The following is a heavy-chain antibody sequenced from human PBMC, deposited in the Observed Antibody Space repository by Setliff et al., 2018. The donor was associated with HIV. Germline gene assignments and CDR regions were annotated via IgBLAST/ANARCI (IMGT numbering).Heavy chain of an antibody. Sequence: SETLSLTCAVYGGSFSAYYWSWIRQSPEMGLEWIAEISHTGSTKYNPSLGSRVTISLATPKNQFSLSLRSLSAADTAVYYCARDKRYRFPFDSWGQGTLGTAPQ. D-gene: IGHD2-2*02. CDR2: ISHTGST. V-gene: IGHV4-34*01. J-gene: IGHJ4*02. CDR1: GGSFSAYY. CDR3: ARDKRYRFPFDS.